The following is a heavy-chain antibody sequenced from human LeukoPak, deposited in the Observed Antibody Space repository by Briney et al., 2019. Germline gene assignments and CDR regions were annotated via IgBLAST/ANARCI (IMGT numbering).Heavy chain of an antibody. D-gene: IGHD3-22*01. CDR2: ISWNSGSI. J-gene: IGHJ4*02. CDR3: AKDHYYDSSGSPDY. Sequence: GGSLRLSCAASGFTFDDYAMHWVRQAPGKGLEWVSGISWNSGSIGYADSVKGRFTISRDNAKNSLYLKMNSLRAEDTALYYCAKDHYYDSSGSPDYWGQGTLVTVSS. V-gene: IGHV3-9*01. CDR1: GFTFDDYA.